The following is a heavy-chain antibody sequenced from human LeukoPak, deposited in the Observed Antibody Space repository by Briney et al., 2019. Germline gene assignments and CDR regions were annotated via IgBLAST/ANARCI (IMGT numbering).Heavy chain of an antibody. CDR1: GFTFDDYG. CDR3: ARGSVVVAATGFDY. J-gene: IGHJ4*02. V-gene: IGHV3-20*04. CDR2: INWNGGST. D-gene: IGHD2-15*01. Sequence: GGSLRLSCAASGFTFDDYGMSWVRQAPGKGLQWVSGINWNGGSTGYADSVKGRFTISRDNAKNSLYLQMNSLRAEDTALYYCARGSVVVAATGFDYWGQGTLVTVSS.